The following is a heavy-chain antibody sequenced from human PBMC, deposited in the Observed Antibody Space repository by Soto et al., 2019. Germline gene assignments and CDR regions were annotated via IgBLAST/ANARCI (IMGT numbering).Heavy chain of an antibody. CDR1: GGSISSGDYY. V-gene: IGHV4-30-4*01. CDR3: ARAFDDSSGYYGGLGY. D-gene: IGHD3-22*01. Sequence: PSETLSLTCTVSGGSISSGDYYWSWIRQPSGKGLEWIGYIYYSGSTYYNPSLKNRITISVDTPKNQLSLKLSSVTAADTAVYYCARAFDDSSGYYGGLGYWGQGTLVTVSS. CDR2: IYYSGST. J-gene: IGHJ4*02.